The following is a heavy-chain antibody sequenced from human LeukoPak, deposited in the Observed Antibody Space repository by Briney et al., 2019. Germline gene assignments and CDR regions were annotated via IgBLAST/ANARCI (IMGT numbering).Heavy chain of an antibody. CDR3: ARIFYSSSWYVGGYFDY. CDR2: IYPGDSDT. CDR1: GYSFTSYW. V-gene: IGHV5-51*01. D-gene: IGHD6-13*01. Sequence: GESLKISCKGSGYSFTSYWIGWVRQMPGKGLEWMGIIYPGDSDTRYSPSFQGQVTISADKSISTAYLQWSSLKASDTAMYYCARIFYSSSWYVGGYFDYWGQGTLVTVSS. J-gene: IGHJ4*02.